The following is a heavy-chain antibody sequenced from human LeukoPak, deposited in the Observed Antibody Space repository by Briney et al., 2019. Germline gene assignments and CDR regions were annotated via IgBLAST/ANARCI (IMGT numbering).Heavy chain of an antibody. V-gene: IGHV3-66*01. J-gene: IGHJ6*02. CDR3: ATPPGGYFDWLAQNYNYGMDV. CDR1: GFTVSSNY. D-gene: IGHD3-9*01. CDR2: IYSGGST. Sequence: GGSLRLSCAASGFTVSSNYMSWVRQAPGKGLEWVSVIYSGGSTYYADSVKGRFTISRDNSKNTLYLQMNSLRAEDTAVYYCATPPGGYFDWLAQNYNYGMDVWGQGTTVTVSS.